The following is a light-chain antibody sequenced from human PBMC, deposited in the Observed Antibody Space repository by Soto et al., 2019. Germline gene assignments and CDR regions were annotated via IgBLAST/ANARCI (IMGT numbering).Light chain of an antibody. J-gene: IGLJ1*01. CDR3: SSYAGTHIV. V-gene: IGLV2-8*01. CDR2: DVT. CDR1: SSDVGGYNY. Sequence: QSVLTQPPSASGSPGQSVTISCPGTSSDVGGYNYVSWYQQHPGKAPKLLIYDVTARPSGVPARFSGSKSGNTASLTVSGLQAEDEADYYCSSYAGTHIVFGTGTKLTVL.